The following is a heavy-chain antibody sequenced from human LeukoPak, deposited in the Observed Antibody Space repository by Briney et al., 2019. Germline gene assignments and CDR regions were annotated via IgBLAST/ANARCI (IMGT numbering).Heavy chain of an antibody. Sequence: ASVKVSCKASGYTFTSYGISWVRQAPGQGLEWMGWISACNGNTNYAQKLQGRVTMTTDTSTSTAYMELRSLRSDDTAVYYCARDGYYDTLTGSDYYYYMDVWGKGTTVTVSS. J-gene: IGHJ6*03. CDR1: GYTFTSYG. D-gene: IGHD3-9*01. CDR3: ARDGYYDTLTGSDYYYYMDV. CDR2: ISACNGNT. V-gene: IGHV1-18*01.